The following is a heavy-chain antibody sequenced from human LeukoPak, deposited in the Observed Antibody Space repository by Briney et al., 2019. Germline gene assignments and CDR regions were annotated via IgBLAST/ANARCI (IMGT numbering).Heavy chain of an antibody. CDR1: GFIFTNYA. CDR2: ISYDGSNK. Sequence: GGSLRLSCAASGFIFTNYAMTWVRQAPGKGLEWVAVISYDGSNKYYADSVKGRFTISRDNSKNTLYLQMNSLRAEDTAVYYCARASSGSFDCWGQGTLVTVSS. J-gene: IGHJ4*02. CDR3: ARASSGSFDC. V-gene: IGHV3-30-3*01. D-gene: IGHD6-19*01.